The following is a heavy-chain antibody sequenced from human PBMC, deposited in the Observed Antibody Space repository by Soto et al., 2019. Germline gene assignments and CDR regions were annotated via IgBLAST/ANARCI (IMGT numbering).Heavy chain of an antibody. CDR1: GGSSQIDDYY. CDR2: IYYTGST. CDR3: AREYSNSPEAFDF. D-gene: IGHD6-6*01. Sequence: LCGGSSQIDDYYWSWIRQPPGKGLEWIGYIYYTGSTTYNPSLKSRVTISLDTSRNHFSLSLSSVTAADTAVFYCAREYSNSPEAFDFWGRGTLVTVSS. J-gene: IGHJ4*02. V-gene: IGHV4-61*03.